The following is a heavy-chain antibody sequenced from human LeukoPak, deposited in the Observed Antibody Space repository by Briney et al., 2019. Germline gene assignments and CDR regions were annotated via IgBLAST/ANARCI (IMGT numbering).Heavy chain of an antibody. CDR3: AGVVAGIDWFDS. CDR2: ISSGSSSI. J-gene: IGHJ5*01. D-gene: IGHD6-19*01. Sequence: PGGSLRLSCAASGFTFSSYSMNWVRQAPGKGLEWVSYISSGSSSIYYADSVKGRFTISRDNAKNSLYLQLNSLRDEDTAVYYCAGVVAGIDWFDSWGQGTLVTVSS. CDR1: GFTFSSYS. V-gene: IGHV3-48*02.